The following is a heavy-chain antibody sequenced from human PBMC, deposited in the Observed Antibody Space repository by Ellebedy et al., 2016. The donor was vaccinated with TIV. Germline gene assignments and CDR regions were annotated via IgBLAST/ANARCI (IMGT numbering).Heavy chain of an antibody. CDR3: ARDSDVVRGGLDY. J-gene: IGHJ4*02. V-gene: IGHV3-30*04. CDR1: GFTFRASA. Sequence: PGGSLRLSCAASGFTFRASAMHWVRQAPGKGLEWVALTSYDESNKWYADSVKGRFTISRDNSKNTLYLQMNSLRAEDTAVYYCARDSDVVRGGLDYWGQGTLVAVSS. CDR2: TSYDESNK. D-gene: IGHD3-10*01.